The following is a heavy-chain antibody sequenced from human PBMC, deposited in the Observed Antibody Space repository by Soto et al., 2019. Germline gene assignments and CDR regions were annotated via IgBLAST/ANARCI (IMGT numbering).Heavy chain of an antibody. J-gene: IGHJ6*02. CDR1: GYTFTSYA. V-gene: IGHV1-3*01. Sequence: ASVKVSCKASGYTFTSYAMHWVRQAPGQRLEWMGWINAGNGNTKYSQKFQGRVTITRDTSASTAYMELSSLRSEDTAAYYCARDRAVVRGVISHYYYYGMDVWGQGTTVTVSS. CDR3: ARDRAVVRGVISHYYYYGMDV. CDR2: INAGNGNT. D-gene: IGHD3-10*01.